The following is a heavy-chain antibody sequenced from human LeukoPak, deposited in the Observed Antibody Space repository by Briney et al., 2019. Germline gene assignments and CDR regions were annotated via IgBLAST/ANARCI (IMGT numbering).Heavy chain of an antibody. J-gene: IGHJ6*02. CDR2: IVVGSGNT. CDR1: GFTFTSSA. D-gene: IGHD3-10*01. CDR3: AASLRVGDYYYYYGMDV. V-gene: IGHV1-58*02. Sequence: ASVKVSCKASGFTFTSSAMRWVRQARGQRLEWIGWIVVGSGNTNYAQKFQERVTITRDMSTSTAYMELSSLRSEDTAVYYCAASLRVGDYYYYYGMDVWGQGTTVTVSS.